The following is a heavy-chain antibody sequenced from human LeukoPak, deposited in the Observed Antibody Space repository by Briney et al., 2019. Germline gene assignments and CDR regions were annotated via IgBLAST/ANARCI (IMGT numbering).Heavy chain of an antibody. D-gene: IGHD3-10*01. CDR2: INPSGSFT. Sequence: GGSLRLSCAASGFTFSSNWMHWVRQVPGKGLVWVSLINPSGSFTTYADSVKGRFTISRDNAKNRLYMQMNSLRVEDTAVYYCARDMFRGVIKNWGQGTLVTVSS. V-gene: IGHV3-74*01. CDR3: ARDMFRGVIKN. CDR1: GFTFSSNW. J-gene: IGHJ4*02.